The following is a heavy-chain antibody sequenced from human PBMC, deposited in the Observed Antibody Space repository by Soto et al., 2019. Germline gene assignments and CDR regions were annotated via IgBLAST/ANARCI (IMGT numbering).Heavy chain of an antibody. Sequence: QVQLVQSGAEVKKPGSSMKVSCKASGGTFSTSSINWVRQAAGQRPEWMGNILPIFGTADYAQKFQDRVNITADKSTNTAYMELRSLFSEDTAVYYCARRHEYGGNSDDFDIWGQGTVVTVSS. CDR2: ILPIFGTA. CDR3: ARRHEYGGNSDDFDI. J-gene: IGHJ3*02. D-gene: IGHD4-17*01. CDR1: GGTFSTSS. V-gene: IGHV1-69*14.